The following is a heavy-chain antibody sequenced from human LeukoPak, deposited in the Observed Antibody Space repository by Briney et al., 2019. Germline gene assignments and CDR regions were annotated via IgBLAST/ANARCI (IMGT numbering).Heavy chain of an antibody. CDR1: GFTLSDYY. V-gene: IGHV3-11*01. CDR3: ARDQHYHEICGYSDDHDY. Sequence: PGGSLRLSCAASGFTLSDYYMSWIRQAPGKGLEWVSYISNSGSTIYYADSVKGRFTISRDNAKNSLFLQMNSLRAEDTAVYYCARDQHYHEICGYSDDHDYWGQGTQVTVSS. D-gene: IGHD4-23*01. CDR2: ISNSGSTI. J-gene: IGHJ4*02.